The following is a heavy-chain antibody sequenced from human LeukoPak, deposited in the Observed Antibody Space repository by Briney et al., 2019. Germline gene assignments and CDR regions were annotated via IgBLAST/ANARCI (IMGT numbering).Heavy chain of an antibody. J-gene: IGHJ6*02. CDR2: MNNGPGAT. D-gene: IGHD5-12*01. CDR1: GFSFSTSP. V-gene: IGHV3-23*01. Sequence: GGSLRLSCAASGFSFSTSPMSWVRQPPGKGLEWVSAMNNGPGATFYRDSVRGRFTISRDDSKSTLYLQMNGLRAGDTGTYYCAKTHYDLLDVWGQGTTVTVSS. CDR3: AKTHYDLLDV.